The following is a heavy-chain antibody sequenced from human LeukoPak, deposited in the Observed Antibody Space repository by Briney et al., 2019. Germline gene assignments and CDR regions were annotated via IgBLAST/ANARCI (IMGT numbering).Heavy chain of an antibody. V-gene: IGHV3-53*05. CDR1: GFTVSSNY. D-gene: IGHD6-19*01. J-gene: IGHJ3*02. CDR2: IYSGGST. CDR3: TRDALSAGRTFDI. Sequence: GGSLRLSCAASGFTVSSNYMSWVRQAPGKGLEWVSVIYSGGSTYYADSVKGRFTISRDNSKNTLYLQMNSLRADDTAVYYCTRDALSAGRTFDIWGQGTMVTVSS.